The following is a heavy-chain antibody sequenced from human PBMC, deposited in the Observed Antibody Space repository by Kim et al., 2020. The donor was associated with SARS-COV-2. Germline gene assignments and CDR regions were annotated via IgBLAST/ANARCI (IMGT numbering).Heavy chain of an antibody. CDR3: ARTRVSVWQQLGGLVSPSGGMDV. CDR2: TYYRSKWYN. J-gene: IGHJ6*02. Sequence: SQTLSLTCAISGDSVSSNSAAWNWIRQSPSRGLEWLGRTYYRSKWYNDYAVSVKSRITINPDTSKNQFSLQLNSVTPEDTAVYYCARTRVSVWQQLGGLVSPSGGMDVWGQGTTVTVSS. V-gene: IGHV6-1*01. CDR1: GDSVSSNSAA. D-gene: IGHD6-13*01.